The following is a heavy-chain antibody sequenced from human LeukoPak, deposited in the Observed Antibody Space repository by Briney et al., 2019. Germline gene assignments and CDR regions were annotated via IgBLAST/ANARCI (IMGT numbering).Heavy chain of an antibody. V-gene: IGHV3-66*01. CDR2: IYSGGST. CDR3: ARDLTMAGYLDY. J-gene: IGHJ4*02. D-gene: IGHD5-24*01. CDR1: GFTVSSNY. Sequence: GGSLRLSCAASGFTVSSNYMSWVRQAPGKGLEWVSVIYSGGSTYYADSAKGRFTISRDNSKNTLYLQMNSLRAEDTAVYYCARDLTMAGYLDYWGQGTLVTVSS.